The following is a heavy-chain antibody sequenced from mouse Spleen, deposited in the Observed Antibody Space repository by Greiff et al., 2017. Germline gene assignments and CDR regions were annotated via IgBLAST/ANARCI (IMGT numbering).Heavy chain of an antibody. CDR3: ARSGYDSSWFAY. Sequence: QVQLKESGAELVRPGSSVKISCKASGYAFSSYWMNWVKQRPGQGLEWIGQIYPGDGDTNYNGKFKGKATLTADKSSSTAYMQLSSLTSEDSAVYFCARSGYDSSWFAYWGQGTLVTVSA. D-gene: IGHD2-4*01. J-gene: IGHJ3*01. CDR2: IYPGDGDT. CDR1: GYAFSSYW. V-gene: IGHV1-80*01.